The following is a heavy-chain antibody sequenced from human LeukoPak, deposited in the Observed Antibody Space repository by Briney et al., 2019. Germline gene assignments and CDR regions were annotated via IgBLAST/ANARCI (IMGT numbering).Heavy chain of an antibody. Sequence: GGSLRLSCAASGFTFSSYAMSWVRQAPGQGLEWVSAISGSGGSAYYADSVKGRFTISRDNSKNTLYLQMNSLRAEDTAVYYCAKDPTYWYFDLWGRGTLVTVSS. CDR1: GFTFSSYA. V-gene: IGHV3-23*01. CDR2: ISGSGGSA. J-gene: IGHJ2*01. CDR3: AKDPTYWYFDL.